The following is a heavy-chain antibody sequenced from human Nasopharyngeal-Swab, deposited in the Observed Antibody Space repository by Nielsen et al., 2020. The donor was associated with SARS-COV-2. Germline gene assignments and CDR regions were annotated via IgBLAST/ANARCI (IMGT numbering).Heavy chain of an antibody. CDR2: IYYSGST. CDR3: ARDWGGGSRNWFDP. J-gene: IGHJ5*02. Sequence: GSLRLSCAVSGGSISSSSYYWGWIRQPPGKGLEWIGSIYYSGSTYYNPSLKSRVTISVDTSKNQFSLKLSSVTAADTAVYYCARDWGGGSRNWFDPWGQGTLVTVSS. D-gene: IGHD2-15*01. CDR1: GGSISSSSYY. V-gene: IGHV4-39*07.